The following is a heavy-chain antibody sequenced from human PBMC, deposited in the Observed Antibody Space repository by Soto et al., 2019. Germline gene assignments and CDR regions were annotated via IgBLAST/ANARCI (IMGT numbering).Heavy chain of an antibody. CDR1: RYTFTSYG. CDR3: ARFSGGSYNTYYFYYGMDV. Sequence: ASVPVSCQASRYTFTSYGISWVRQAPGQGLDWMGWISAYNGNTKYAQDLQGRVTMTTDTSTSTAYMELRSLRSDDTAVYYCARFSGGSYNTYYFYYGMDVWGQGTTVTVSS. V-gene: IGHV1-18*01. D-gene: IGHD2-15*01. CDR2: ISAYNGNT. J-gene: IGHJ6*02.